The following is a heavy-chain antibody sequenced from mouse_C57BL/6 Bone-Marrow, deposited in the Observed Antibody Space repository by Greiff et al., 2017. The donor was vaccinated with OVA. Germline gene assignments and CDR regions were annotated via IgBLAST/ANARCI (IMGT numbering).Heavy chain of an antibody. CDR2: ISGGGGNT. CDR1: GFTFSSYT. D-gene: IGHD2-4*01. V-gene: IGHV5-9*01. CDR3: AAHPITRGGY. J-gene: IGHJ4*01. Sequence: EVKLVESGGGLVKPGGSLKLSCAASGFTFSSYTMSWVRQTPEKRLEWVATISGGGGNTYYPDSVKGRFTISRDNAKNTLYLQMSSLRSEDTALYYCAAHPITRGGYWGQGTSVTVSS.